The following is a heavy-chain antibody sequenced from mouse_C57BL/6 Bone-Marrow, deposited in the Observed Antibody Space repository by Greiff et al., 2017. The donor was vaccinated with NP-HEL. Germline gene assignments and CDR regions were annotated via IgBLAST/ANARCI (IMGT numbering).Heavy chain of an antibody. CDR3: ARGGRGNSYWYFDV. J-gene: IGHJ1*03. CDR2: ISSGSSTI. CDR1: GFTFSDYG. D-gene: IGHD2-1*01. V-gene: IGHV5-17*01. Sequence: EVQLVESGGGLVKPGGSLKLSCAASGFTFSDYGMHWVRQAPEKGLEWVAYISSGSSTIYYADTVKGRFTISRDNAKNTLFLQMTSLRSEDTAMYYGARGGRGNSYWYFDVWGTGTTVTVSS.